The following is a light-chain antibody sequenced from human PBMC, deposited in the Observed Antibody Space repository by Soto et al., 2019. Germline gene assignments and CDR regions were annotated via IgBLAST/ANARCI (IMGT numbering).Light chain of an antibody. CDR1: QRISTN. J-gene: IGKJ1*01. CDR2: SAS. Sequence: DIVITQSPPTVSVSLGERVTLSCRASQRISTNLAWFQQSPGQSPRLLMYSASTRATGISARFSGSGSGTEFTLTISSLQSEDSAVFYCQQYNNVPPTVGQGTKVDTK. CDR3: QQYNNVPPT. V-gene: IGKV3-15*01.